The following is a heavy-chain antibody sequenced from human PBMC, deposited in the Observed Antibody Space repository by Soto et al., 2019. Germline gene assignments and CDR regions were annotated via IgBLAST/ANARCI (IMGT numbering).Heavy chain of an antibody. V-gene: IGHV3-21*01. D-gene: IGHD6-13*01. CDR2: ISSSSSYI. J-gene: IGHJ4*02. CDR1: GFTFSSYS. Sequence: GGSLRLSCAASGFTFSSYSMNWVRQAPGKGLEWVSSISSSSSYIYYADSVKGRFTISRDNAKNSLYLQMNSLRAEDTAVYYCAAFGYSSLSPFDYWGQGTLVTVSS. CDR3: AAFGYSSLSPFDY.